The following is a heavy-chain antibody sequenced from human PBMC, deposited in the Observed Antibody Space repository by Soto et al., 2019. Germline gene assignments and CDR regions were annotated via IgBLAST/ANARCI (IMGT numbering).Heavy chain of an antibody. V-gene: IGHV4-31*03. J-gene: IGHJ6*02. CDR1: GGSISSGGYY. CDR2: IYYSGST. D-gene: IGHD2-2*01. CDR3: ASGREEAMQNYYYGMDV. Sequence: QVQLQESGPGLVKPSQTLSLTCTVSGGSISSGGYYWSWIRQHPGKGLEWIGYIYYSGSTYYNPSRKSRVTISVHTSKNQFSLKRSSVTAADTAVYYCASGREEAMQNYYYGMDVWGQGTTVTVSS.